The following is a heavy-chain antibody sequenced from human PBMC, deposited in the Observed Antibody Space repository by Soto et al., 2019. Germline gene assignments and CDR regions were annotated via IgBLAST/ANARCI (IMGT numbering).Heavy chain of an antibody. V-gene: IGHV1-18*01. CDR2: ISAYNGNT. CDR3: ARVTNGIAVAGTRIDY. Sequence: QVQLVQSGAEVKKPGASVKVSCKASGYTFTSYGISWVRQAPGQGLEWMGWISAYNGNTNYAQKLQGRVTMTTDTSTSTAYRELRSLRSDDTAVYYCARVTNGIAVAGTRIDYWGQGTLVTVSS. J-gene: IGHJ4*02. D-gene: IGHD6-19*01. CDR1: GYTFTSYG.